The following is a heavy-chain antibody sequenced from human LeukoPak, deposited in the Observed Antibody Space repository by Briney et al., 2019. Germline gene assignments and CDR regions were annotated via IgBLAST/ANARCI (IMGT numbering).Heavy chain of an antibody. CDR1: GFTFSHYA. D-gene: IGHD2-2*02. Sequence: PGGSLRLSCAASGFTFSHYAMAWVRQPPGRGLEWVSFIRYDGRDTYYGDSVKGRSTISRDNSQKTLFLALSSLRPEDTAVYYCAKDIGYCSDTSCYTSHAFDVWGRGTMITVSS. CDR3: AKDIGYCSDTSCYTSHAFDV. V-gene: IGHV3-30*02. J-gene: IGHJ3*01. CDR2: IRYDGRDT.